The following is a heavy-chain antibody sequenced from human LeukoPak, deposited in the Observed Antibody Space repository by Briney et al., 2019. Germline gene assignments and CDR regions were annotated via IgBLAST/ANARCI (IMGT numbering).Heavy chain of an antibody. CDR3: AGEGGSYSAGDD. CDR2: ISGSGGST. D-gene: IGHD1-26*01. CDR1: GFTFSSFA. V-gene: IGHV3-23*01. J-gene: IGHJ4*02. Sequence: SGGSLRLSCTASGFTFSSFAINWVRQAPGKGLEWVSTISGSGGSTFYADSVKGRFTISRDISKNTVHLQLNSLRVEDTAIYYCAGEGGSYSAGDDWGQGTLVTVSS.